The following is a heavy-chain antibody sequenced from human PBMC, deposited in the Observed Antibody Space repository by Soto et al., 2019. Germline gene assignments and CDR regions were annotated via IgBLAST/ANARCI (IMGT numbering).Heavy chain of an antibody. J-gene: IGHJ4*02. CDR1: GYTFTSYA. V-gene: IGHV1-3*01. D-gene: IGHD2-21*02. CDR3: ARLLYCGGDCYSPIDY. Sequence: ASVKVSCKASGYTFTSYAMHWVRQAPGQRLEWMGWINAGNGNTKYSQKFQGRVTITADESTSTAYMELSSLRSEDTAVYYCARLLYCGGDCYSPIDYWGQGTLVTVSS. CDR2: INAGNGNT.